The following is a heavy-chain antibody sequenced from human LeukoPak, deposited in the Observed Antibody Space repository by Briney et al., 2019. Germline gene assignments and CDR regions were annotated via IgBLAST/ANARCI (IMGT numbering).Heavy chain of an antibody. J-gene: IGHJ4*02. CDR1: GYTFTSYY. V-gene: IGHV1-46*01. Sequence: GASVKVSCKASGYTFTSYYMHWVRQAPGQGLEWMGIINPSGGSTNYAQKFQGRVTITADKSTSTAYMELSSLRSEDTAVYYCARGGHCSGGSCYSPLLDYWGQGTLVTVSS. D-gene: IGHD2-15*01. CDR2: INPSGGST. CDR3: ARGGHCSGGSCYSPLLDY.